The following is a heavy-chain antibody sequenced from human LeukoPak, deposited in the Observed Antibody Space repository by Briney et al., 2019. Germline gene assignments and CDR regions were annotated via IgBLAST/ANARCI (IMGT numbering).Heavy chain of an antibody. CDR2: INAGNGNT. D-gene: IGHD4-11*01. CDR3: ARGEGTTPWYFDL. CDR1: GYTFTSYA. V-gene: IGHV1-3*01. J-gene: IGHJ2*01. Sequence: ASVKVSCKASGYTFTSYAMHWVRQAPGQRLEWMGWINAGNGNTKYSQKFQGRVTITRDTSASTAYMELSSLRSEDTAVYYCARGEGTTPWYFDLWGRGTLVTVSS.